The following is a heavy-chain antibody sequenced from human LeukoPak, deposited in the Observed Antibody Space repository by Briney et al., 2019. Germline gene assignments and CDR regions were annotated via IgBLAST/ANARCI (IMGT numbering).Heavy chain of an antibody. V-gene: IGHV3-74*01. J-gene: IGHJ6*02. Sequence: GGSLRLSCAASGFPFSSYWIHWVRQVPGKGLLWVSRINSDGSATIYADSVRGRFTISRDNAKNTLYLQVSGLRVEDTAVYHCASDSPYYGMDVWGQGTTVTVSS. CDR3: ASDSPYYGMDV. CDR1: GFPFSSYW. CDR2: INSDGSAT.